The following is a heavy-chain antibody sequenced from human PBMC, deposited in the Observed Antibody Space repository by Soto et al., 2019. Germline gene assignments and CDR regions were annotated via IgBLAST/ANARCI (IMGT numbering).Heavy chain of an antibody. V-gene: IGHV4-59*08. D-gene: IGHD3-10*01. J-gene: IGHJ6*02. Sequence: QVQLQESGPGLVKPSETLSLSCTVSGGSISSYYWSWFRQSPGKRMEWIGYVHHSWGSSYNPSLPSRVAISLVTSKTQFSLQVPSVTATDTALYYCARQGFGPLHGLVDVWGQGTTVTVSS. CDR3: ARQGFGPLHGLVDV. CDR1: GGSISSYY. CDR2: VHHSWGS.